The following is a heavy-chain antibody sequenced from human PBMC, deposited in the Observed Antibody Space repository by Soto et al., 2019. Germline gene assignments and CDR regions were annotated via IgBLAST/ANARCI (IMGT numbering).Heavy chain of an antibody. V-gene: IGHV1-46*01. CDR3: ARDRSSLVGALDY. Sequence: ASVKVSCKASGYTFTSYYMHWVRQAPGQGLEWMGIINPSGGSTSYAQKFQGRVTMTRDKSTSTAYMELSSLRSEDTAVYYCARDRSSLVGALDYWGQGTLVTVSS. CDR2: INPSGGST. J-gene: IGHJ4*02. CDR1: GYTFTSYY. D-gene: IGHD1-26*01.